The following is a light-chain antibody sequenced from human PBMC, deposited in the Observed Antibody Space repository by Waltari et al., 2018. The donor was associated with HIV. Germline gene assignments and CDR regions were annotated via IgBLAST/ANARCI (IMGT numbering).Light chain of an antibody. CDR1: SSDVGSYNL. CDR2: EVS. V-gene: IGLV2-23*02. CDR3: CSYAGSSYV. Sequence: QSALTQPAPVSGSPAQSITISCTGTSSDVGSYNLLSWYQQHPGKAPKLMIYEVSKRPSGVSNRFSGSKSGNTASLTISGLQAEDEADYYCCSYAGSSYVFGTGTKVTVL. J-gene: IGLJ1*01.